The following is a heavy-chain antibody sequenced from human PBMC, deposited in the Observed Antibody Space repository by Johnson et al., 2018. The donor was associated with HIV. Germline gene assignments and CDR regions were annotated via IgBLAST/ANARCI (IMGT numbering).Heavy chain of an antibody. CDR2: ISGSGASR. J-gene: IGHJ3*02. D-gene: IGHD2-2*01. CDR3: ARDGGYCSSTSCFRHWASAFDI. Sequence: MQLVESGGGLVQPGGSLRLSCAASGFTFTSYTVSWVRQAPGKGLEWVSAISGSGASRYFADSVKGRFTISRDNAKNSLYLQMNSLRAEDTAVYYCARDGGYCSSTSCFRHWASAFDIWGQGTMVTVSS. CDR1: GFTFTSYT. V-gene: IGHV3-23*04.